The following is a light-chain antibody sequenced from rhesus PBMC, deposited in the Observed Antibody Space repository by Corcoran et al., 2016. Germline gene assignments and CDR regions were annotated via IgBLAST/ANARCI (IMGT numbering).Light chain of an antibody. Sequence: DIQMTQSPSSLSASAGDTVTITCRASQGISSYLNWFQQKPGKAPKLLIYAASSLESGVPSRFSGSGSGTDFTLTISSVRPEDFAVYYCLRHNSYPWTFGQGAKVEVK. CDR2: AAS. J-gene: IGKJ1*01. CDR3: LRHNSYPWT. CDR1: QGISSY. V-gene: IGKV1-28*03.